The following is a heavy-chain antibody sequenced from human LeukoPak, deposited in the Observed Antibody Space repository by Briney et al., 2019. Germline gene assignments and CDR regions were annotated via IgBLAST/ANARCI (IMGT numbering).Heavy chain of an antibody. CDR1: GGSFSGYY. V-gene: IGHV4-34*01. CDR3: ARQRRGGYCSSTSCYVPNWFDP. CDR2: INHSGST. D-gene: IGHD2-2*01. J-gene: IGHJ5*02. Sequence: PSETLSLTCAVYGGSFSGYYWSWIRQPPGKGLEWIGEINHSGSTNYNPSLKSRVTISVDTSKNQFSLKLSSVTATDTAVYYCARQRRGGYCSSTSCYVPNWFDPWGQGTLVTVSS.